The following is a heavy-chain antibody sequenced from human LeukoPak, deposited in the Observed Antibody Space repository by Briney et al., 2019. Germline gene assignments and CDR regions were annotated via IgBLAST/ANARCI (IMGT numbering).Heavy chain of an antibody. CDR2: ITYGEST. V-gene: IGHV4-39*07. CDR1: GVSIKSDDYY. J-gene: IGHJ5*02. D-gene: IGHD3-9*01. CDR3: ARDDWVNWFDP. Sequence: SETLSLTCGVSGVSIKSDDYYWGWIRQSPGGGLEWIATITYGESTHYNPSLESRVSISIDTSKNQFSLTLSSVNVADTAVYYCARDDWVNWFDPWGQGTLVTVSS.